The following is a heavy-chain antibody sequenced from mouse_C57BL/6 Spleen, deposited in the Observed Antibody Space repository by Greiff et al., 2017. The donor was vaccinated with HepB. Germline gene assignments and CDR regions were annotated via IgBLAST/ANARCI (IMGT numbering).Heavy chain of an antibody. V-gene: IGHV5-16*01. J-gene: IGHJ4*01. CDR1: GFTFSDYY. CDR3: ARAPGSFYAMDY. D-gene: IGHD1-1*01. CDR2: INYDGSST. Sequence: EVQLQESEGGLVQPGSSMKLSCTASGFTFSDYYMAWVRQVPEKGLEWVANINYDGSSTYYLDSLKSRFIISRDNAKNILYLQMSSLKSEDTATYYCARAPGSFYAMDYWGQGTSVTVSS.